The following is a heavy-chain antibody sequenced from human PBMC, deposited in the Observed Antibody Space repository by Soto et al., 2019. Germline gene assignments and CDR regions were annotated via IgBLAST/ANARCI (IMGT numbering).Heavy chain of an antibody. J-gene: IGHJ6*02. CDR3: AKMDGDYYFYGMDV. V-gene: IGHV3-30*18. Sequence: QVQLVESGGGVVQPGRSLRLSCAASGFTFSSYGMHWVRQAPGKGLEWVAVISYDGSKKYYADSVKGRFTTPRDNSKNPQYLQMNSLRAEDTAVYYCAKMDGDYYFYGMDVWGQGTTVTVSS. CDR2: ISYDGSKK. D-gene: IGHD3-10*01. CDR1: GFTFSSYG.